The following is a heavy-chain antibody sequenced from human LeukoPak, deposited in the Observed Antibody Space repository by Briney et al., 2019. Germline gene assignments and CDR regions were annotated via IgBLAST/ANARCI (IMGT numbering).Heavy chain of an antibody. D-gene: IGHD6-19*01. CDR1: GSISSSSYY. V-gene: IGHV4-39*01. Sequence: SETLSLTCTVGSISSSSYYWGWIRQPPGKGLEWIGNIYSGENTYYNPSLKSRVTISVDTSKTQFSLKLSSVTAADTAVYYCARRSSSGWYFDYWVQGTLVTVSS. J-gene: IGHJ4*02. CDR2: IYSGENT. CDR3: ARRSSSGWYFDY.